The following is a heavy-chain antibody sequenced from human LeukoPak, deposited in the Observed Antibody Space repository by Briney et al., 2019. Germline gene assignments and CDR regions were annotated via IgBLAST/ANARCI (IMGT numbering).Heavy chain of an antibody. J-gene: IGHJ4*02. V-gene: IGHV3-7*03. CDR3: ARLTQLARGRY. CDR1: GFTFSNYN. Sequence: GGSLRLSCAASGFTFSNYNINWVRQAPGKGLEWVANIKQDGSEKYYVDSVKGRFTVSRDNAENSLYLQMSSLRAEDTAVYYCARLTQLARGRYWGQGTLVTVSS. D-gene: IGHD6-6*01. CDR2: IKQDGSEK.